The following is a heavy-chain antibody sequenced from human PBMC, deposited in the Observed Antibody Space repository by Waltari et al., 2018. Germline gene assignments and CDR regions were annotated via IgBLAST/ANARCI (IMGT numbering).Heavy chain of an antibody. CDR3: ASNIILMVYAPLGPMDV. CDR2: INPNSGGT. J-gene: IGHJ6*03. D-gene: IGHD2-8*01. Sequence: QVQLVQSGAEVKKPGASVKVSCKASGYTFTGYYMHWVRQAPGQGLEWMGWINPNSGGTNYAQKFQGRVTMTRDTSISTAYMELSRLRSDDTAVYYCASNIILMVYAPLGPMDVWGKGTTVTVSS. CDR1: GYTFTGYY. V-gene: IGHV1-2*02.